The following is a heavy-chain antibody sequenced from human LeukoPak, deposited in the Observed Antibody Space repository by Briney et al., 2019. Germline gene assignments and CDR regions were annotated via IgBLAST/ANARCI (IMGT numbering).Heavy chain of an antibody. CDR1: GFTFSSYA. V-gene: IGHV3-23*01. Sequence: GGSLRLSCAASGFTFSSYAMSWVRQAPGKGLEWDSAISGSGGSTYYADSVKGRFTISRDNSKNTLYLQMNSLRAEDTAVYYCAKGLLWFGELGPYNWFDPWGQGTLVTVSS. CDR3: AKGLLWFGELGPYNWFDP. J-gene: IGHJ5*02. CDR2: ISGSGGST. D-gene: IGHD3-10*01.